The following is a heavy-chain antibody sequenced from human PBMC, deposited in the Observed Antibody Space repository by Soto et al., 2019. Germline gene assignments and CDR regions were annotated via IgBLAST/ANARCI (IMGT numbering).Heavy chain of an antibody. CDR1: GFTFENHA. D-gene: IGHD6-19*01. V-gene: IGHV3-9*01. CDR3: VKDMSPGRGWFEAFDG. CDR2: ISWESASI. Sequence: EAQLVESGGGLVQPGRSLRLSCATSGFTFENHAIHWVRQVPGKGLEWVSGISWESASIDYADSVKGRFTVSRDNAAKSVHLQTNSVRPEDSALYYCVKDMSPGRGWFEAFDGWGQGTLVIVSS. J-gene: IGHJ4*02.